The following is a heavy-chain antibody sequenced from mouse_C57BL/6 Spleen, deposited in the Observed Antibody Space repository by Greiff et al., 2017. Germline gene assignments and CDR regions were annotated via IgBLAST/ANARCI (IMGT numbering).Heavy chain of an antibody. CDR2: ISYSGST. V-gene: IGHV3-8*01. CDR1: GYSITSDY. CDR3: ARYRDYDRWYFDV. Sequence: DVKLQESGPGLAKPSQTLSLTCSVTGYSITSDYWNWIRKFPGNKLEYMGYISYSGSTYYNPSLKSRISITRDTSKNQYYLQLNSVTTEDTATYYCARYRDYDRWYFDVWGTGTTVTVSS. D-gene: IGHD2-4*01. J-gene: IGHJ1*03.